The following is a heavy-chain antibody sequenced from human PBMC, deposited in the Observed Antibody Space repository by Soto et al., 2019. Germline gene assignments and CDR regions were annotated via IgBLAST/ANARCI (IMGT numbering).Heavy chain of an antibody. CDR1: GYTFTSYG. D-gene: IGHD2-15*01. V-gene: IGHV1-18*01. Sequence: SVKVSCKASGYTFTSYGISWVRQAPGQGLEWMGWISAYNGNTNYAQKLQGRVTMTTDTSTSTAYMELRSLRSDDTAVYYCGTPGYCSGGSCYTVVNWGQGTLVTVSS. CDR2: ISAYNGNT. J-gene: IGHJ4*02. CDR3: GTPGYCSGGSCYTVVN.